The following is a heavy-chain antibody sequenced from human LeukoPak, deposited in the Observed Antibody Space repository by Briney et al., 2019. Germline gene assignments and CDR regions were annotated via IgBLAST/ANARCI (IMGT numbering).Heavy chain of an antibody. J-gene: IGHJ4*02. CDR1: GFTFSRYD. CDR2: LGVGYDS. V-gene: IGHV3-13*04. Sequence: PGGSLRLSCAASGFTFSRYDMHWVRQGTGRGLEWVAALGVGYDSYYSGSVKGRFTISRENAKNSVYLQMNSLRDEDTAVYYCARDRGYCSGGSCYTYYFDYWGQGTLVTVSS. CDR3: ARDRGYCSGGSCYTYYFDY. D-gene: IGHD2-15*01.